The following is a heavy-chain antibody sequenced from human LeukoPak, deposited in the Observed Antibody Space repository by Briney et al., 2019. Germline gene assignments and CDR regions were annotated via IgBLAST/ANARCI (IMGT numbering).Heavy chain of an antibody. J-gene: IGHJ2*01. CDR3: ARVVRYYYDSSGYYPYWYFDL. CDR1: GGSISSYY. D-gene: IGHD3-22*01. CDR2: IYYSGST. Sequence: SETLSLTCTVSGGSISSYYWSWIRQPPGKGLEWIGYIYYSGSTNYNPSLKSRVTISVDTSKNQFSLKLSSVTAADTAVYYCARVVRYYYDSSGYYPYWYFDLWGRGTLVTVSS. V-gene: IGHV4-59*01.